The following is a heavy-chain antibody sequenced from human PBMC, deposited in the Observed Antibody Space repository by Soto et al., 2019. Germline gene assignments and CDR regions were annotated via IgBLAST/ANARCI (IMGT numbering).Heavy chain of an antibody. V-gene: IGHV4-59*01. D-gene: IGHD5-12*01. CDR3: ARDSLAFFDS. J-gene: IGHJ4*02. Sequence: WTWIRQPPGTGLEWIGYIYSSGRTLYNPSLKSRVIISVDTSMNQFSLKLSSVTAADTAVYYCARDSLAFFDSWGQGTLVTVSS. CDR2: IYSSGRT.